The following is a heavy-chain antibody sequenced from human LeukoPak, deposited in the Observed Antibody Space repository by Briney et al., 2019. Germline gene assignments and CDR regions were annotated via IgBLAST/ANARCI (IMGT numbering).Heavy chain of an antibody. V-gene: IGHV3-30*02. Sequence: GGSLRLSCAASGFTFSSYGMHWVRQAPGKGLEWVAFIRYDGSNKYYADSVKGRFTISRDNSKNTLYLQMNSLRAEDTAVYYCARSARLMKGVVEVTALDDWGQGTLVTVSS. D-gene: IGHD3-3*01. CDR2: IRYDGSNK. CDR1: GFTFSSYG. CDR3: ARSARLMKGVVEVTALDD. J-gene: IGHJ4*02.